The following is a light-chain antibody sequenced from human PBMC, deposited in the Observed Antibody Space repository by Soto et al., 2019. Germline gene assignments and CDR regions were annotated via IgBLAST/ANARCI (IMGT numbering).Light chain of an antibody. J-gene: IGKJ2*01. CDR2: AAS. V-gene: IGKV1-39*01. CDR1: RSISTY. CDR3: QQSYNTPPT. Sequence: DIQMTQSPSSLSTSVGDRVTITCRASRSISTYLNWYRQKPGKAPKLLIYAASSLQSGVPSRFSGSGSGTDFTLIISSLQPEDFAVYYCQQSYNTPPTFGQGTKVDIK.